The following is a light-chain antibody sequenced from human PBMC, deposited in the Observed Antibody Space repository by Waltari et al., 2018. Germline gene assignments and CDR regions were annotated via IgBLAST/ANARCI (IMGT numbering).Light chain of an antibody. Sequence: DIVMTQSPDSLAVSLGERATINCQSSQSVLYSSNNKNYLAWYQQKPGQPPKLLIYWASTRESGVPDRFSGSGSGTDFTLTISSLQAEDVAVYYCLQYYSTPQTFGQGTKVEIK. CDR1: QSVLYSSNNKNY. CDR3: LQYYSTPQT. J-gene: IGKJ1*01. V-gene: IGKV4-1*01. CDR2: WAS.